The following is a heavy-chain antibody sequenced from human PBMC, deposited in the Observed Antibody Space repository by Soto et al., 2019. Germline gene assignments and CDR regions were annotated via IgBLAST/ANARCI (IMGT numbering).Heavy chain of an antibody. J-gene: IGHJ6*02. CDR1: GFTVSSNY. Sequence: GSLRLSCAASGFTVSSNYMSWVRQAPGKGLEWVSVIYSGGSTYYAYSVKGRFTISRDNSKNTLYLQMNSLRAEDTAVYYCASGADYDILTGPYYYYGMDVWGQGTTVTVSS. V-gene: IGHV3-53*01. D-gene: IGHD3-9*01. CDR3: ASGADYDILTGPYYYYGMDV. CDR2: IYSGGST.